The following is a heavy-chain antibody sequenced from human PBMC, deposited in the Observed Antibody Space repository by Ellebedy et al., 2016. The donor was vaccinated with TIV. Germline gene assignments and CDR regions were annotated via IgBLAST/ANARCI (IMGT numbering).Heavy chain of an antibody. D-gene: IGHD6-19*01. CDR2: ISKSGDET. V-gene: IGHV3-23*01. CDR1: GFTFSNYA. CDR3: AKDSGRSGRYFDY. J-gene: IGHJ4*02. Sequence: PGGSLRLSCEASGFTFSNYAMGWVRQAPGKGLEWVSTISKSGDETFYSDSVQGRFTISRDNSKNTVYLQVISLRAEDTAVFYCAKDSGRSGRYFDYWGQGTPVTVSS.